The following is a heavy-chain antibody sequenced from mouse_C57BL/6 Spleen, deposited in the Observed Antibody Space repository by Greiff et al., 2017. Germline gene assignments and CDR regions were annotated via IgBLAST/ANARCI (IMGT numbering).Heavy chain of an antibody. V-gene: IGHV5-16*01. CDR1: GFTFSDYY. J-gene: IGHJ2*01. Sequence: EVQRVESEGGLVQPGSSMKLSCTASGFTFSDYYMAWVRQVPEKGLEWVANINYDGSSTYYLDTLKSRFIISRDNAKNILYLQMSSLKSEDTTTYYCARTYDYATRDYYFDYWGQGTTLTVSS. CDR3: ARTYDYATRDYYFDY. D-gene: IGHD2-4*01. CDR2: INYDGSST.